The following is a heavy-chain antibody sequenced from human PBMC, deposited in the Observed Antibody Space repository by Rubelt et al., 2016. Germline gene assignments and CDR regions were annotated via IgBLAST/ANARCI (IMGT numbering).Heavy chain of an antibody. V-gene: IGHV3-66*01. D-gene: IGHD2-21*01. CDR1: GFTVSSTY. CDR3: AKVGSDGYSPDY. CDR2: FYSGGST. Sequence: EVQLVESGGGLVKPGGSLRLSCAASGFTVSSTYMSWVRQAPGKGLEWVSVFYSGGSTYYADSVKGRFTISSDNSQNTVYLQMNSLRVEVTAVYYGAKVGSDGYSPDYWGQGTLVTVS. J-gene: IGHJ4*02.